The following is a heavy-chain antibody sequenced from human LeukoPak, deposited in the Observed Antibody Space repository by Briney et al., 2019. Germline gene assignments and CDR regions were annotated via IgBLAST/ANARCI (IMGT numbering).Heavy chain of an antibody. CDR2: INPDGNKK. CDR3: AKGDTAMVYYYYGMDV. J-gene: IGHJ6*02. V-gene: IGHV3-7*03. CDR1: GLTFSSSW. Sequence: GGSLRLSCAVSGLTFSSSWMDWVRQAPGKGLEWVASINPDGNKKYSADSVKGRFTISRDNSKNTLYLQMNSLRAEDTAVYYCAKGDTAMVYYYYGMDVWGQGTTVTVSS. D-gene: IGHD5-18*01.